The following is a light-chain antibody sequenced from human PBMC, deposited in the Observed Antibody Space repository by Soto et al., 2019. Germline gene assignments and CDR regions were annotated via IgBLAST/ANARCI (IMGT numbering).Light chain of an antibody. J-gene: IGKJ4*01. CDR2: GAS. CDR3: QQYGTSPLT. V-gene: IGKV3-20*01. Sequence: EVLLTQSPGSLSLSPGERATLSCRASQSFSARYLAWYQQKNGQAPSLLIYGASNWATGIPDRFSGGGSGTDFTLTISRLEPEDFAVYYCQQYGTSPLTFGGGTKVEIK. CDR1: QSFSARY.